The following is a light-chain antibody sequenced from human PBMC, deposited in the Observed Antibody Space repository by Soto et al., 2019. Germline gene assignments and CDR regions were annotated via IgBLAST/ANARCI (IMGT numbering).Light chain of an antibody. V-gene: IGLV2-14*01. CDR2: EVS. Sequence: QSVLSQPASMSGSPGQSITIPCTGASSDIGLYNYVSWYQHHPGKAPKLLISEVSIRPSGLSDRFSASKAGNTASLTISGLQPEDEAFYYCSCLSTTSTPIVFGTRTKVTVL. CDR1: SSDIGLYNY. CDR3: SCLSTTSTPIV. J-gene: IGLJ1*01.